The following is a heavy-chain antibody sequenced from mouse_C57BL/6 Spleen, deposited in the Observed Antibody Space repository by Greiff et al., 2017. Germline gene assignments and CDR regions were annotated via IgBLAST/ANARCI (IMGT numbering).Heavy chain of an antibody. CDR2: IYPGSGST. CDR1: GYTFTSYW. D-gene: IGHD2-2*01. Sequence: QVQLQQPGAELVKPGASVKMSCKASGYTFTSYWITWVKQRPGQGLEWIGDIYPGSGSTNYNEKFKSKATLTVDTSSSTAYMQLSSLTSEDSAVYYCAGSLLYGSDGGYAMDYWGQGTSVTVSS. J-gene: IGHJ4*01. CDR3: AGSLLYGSDGGYAMDY. V-gene: IGHV1-55*01.